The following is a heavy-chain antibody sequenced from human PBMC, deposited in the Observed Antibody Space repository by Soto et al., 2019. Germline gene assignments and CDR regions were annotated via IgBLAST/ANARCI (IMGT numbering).Heavy chain of an antibody. CDR3: ARKYRDGYDF. CDR1: GGSISSGDHY. D-gene: IGHD6-6*01. V-gene: IGHV4-30-4*01. Sequence: QVQLQESGPGLVKPSQTLSLTCTVSGGSISSGDHYWSWIRQPPGKGLEWIGSIHDSGSTYYNPSLKSRVTISLDMSKNHFFLKLSSVTAADAAVYYCARKYRDGYDFWGQGTLVTVSS. J-gene: IGHJ4*02. CDR2: IHDSGST.